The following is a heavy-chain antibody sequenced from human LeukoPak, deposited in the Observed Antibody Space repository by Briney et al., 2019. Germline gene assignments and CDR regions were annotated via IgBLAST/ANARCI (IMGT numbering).Heavy chain of an antibody. CDR1: GYSFTSYW. CDR3: ARQQGTSPFPPKNWFDP. V-gene: IGHV5-51*01. Sequence: GESLKISCKGSGYSFTSYWIGWVRQMPGKGLEWMGIIYPGDSDTRYSPSFQGQVTISADKSISTAYLQWSSLKASDTAMYYCARQQGTSPFPPKNWFDPWGQGTLVTASS. D-gene: IGHD2-2*01. J-gene: IGHJ5*02. CDR2: IYPGDSDT.